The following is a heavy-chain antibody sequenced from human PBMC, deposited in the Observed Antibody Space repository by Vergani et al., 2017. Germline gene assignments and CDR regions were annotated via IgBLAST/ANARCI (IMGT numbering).Heavy chain of an antibody. CDR3: ARAPALWSGEYRLDY. D-gene: IGHD3-10*01. J-gene: IGHJ4*02. V-gene: IGHV4-30-4*01. CDR2: IYYSGST. CDR1: GGSINSDDYY. Sequence: QVQLQESGPGLVKPSQTLSLTCTVSGGSINSDDYYWSWIRQPPGKGLEWIGYIYYSGSTYYNPSLKSQITMSIDTSKNQFSLKLSSVTAADTAVYYCARAPALWSGEYRLDYWGQGTLVTVSS.